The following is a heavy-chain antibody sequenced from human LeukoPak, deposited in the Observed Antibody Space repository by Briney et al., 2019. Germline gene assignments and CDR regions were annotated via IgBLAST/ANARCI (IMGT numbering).Heavy chain of an antibody. D-gene: IGHD4-23*01. CDR2: IWYDGSNK. CDR1: GFTFSSYG. J-gene: IGHJ4*02. CDR3: AKVKLDYGGSYYFDY. V-gene: IGHV3-33*06. Sequence: GGSLRLSCAASGFTFSSYGMHGVREAPGKGLEWVAVIWYDGSNKYYADSVKGRFTTSRDNSKNTLYPQMNSLRAEDTAVYYCAKVKLDYGGSYYFDYWGQGTLVTVSS.